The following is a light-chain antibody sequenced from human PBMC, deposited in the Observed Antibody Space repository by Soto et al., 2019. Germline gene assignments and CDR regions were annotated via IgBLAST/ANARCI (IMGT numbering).Light chain of an antibody. V-gene: IGKV1-5*01. CDR2: DAS. J-gene: IGKJ2*03. CDR1: QSISSW. CDR3: QHYNNYSG. Sequence: DIQMTQSPSTLSASVGDRVTITCRASQSISSWLAWYQQKPGKAPKLLIYDASSLESGVPSRFSGSGSGTEFTLTISNLQPDDFATYYCQHYNNYSGFGQGTKLEIK.